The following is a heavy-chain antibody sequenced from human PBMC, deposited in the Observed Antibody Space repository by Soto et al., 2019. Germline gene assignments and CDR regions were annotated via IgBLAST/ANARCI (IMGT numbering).Heavy chain of an antibody. V-gene: IGHV4-30-4*01. D-gene: IGHD4-4*01. CDR3: ARGNTVTIFDY. Sequence: SETLSLTCTVSGGSISSGDYYWSWIRQPPGKGLEWIGYIYYSGSTYYNPSLKRRVTISVDTSKNQCSLKLSSVTAADTAVYYCARGNTVTIFDYWGQGTLVTVSS. J-gene: IGHJ4*02. CDR1: GGSISSGDYY. CDR2: IYYSGST.